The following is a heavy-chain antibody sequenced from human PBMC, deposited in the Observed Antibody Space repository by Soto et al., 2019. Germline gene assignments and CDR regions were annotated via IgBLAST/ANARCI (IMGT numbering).Heavy chain of an antibody. CDR3: ARDYTHGGRYYYDGMDV. V-gene: IGHV3-30-3*01. J-gene: IGHJ6*02. CDR2: ISYDGSNK. Sequence: QVQLVESGGGVVQPGRSLRLSCAASGFTFSSYAMHWVRQAPGKGLEWVAVISYDGSNKYYADTVKGRFTISREHSKNTLYLQMNSLRAEDTAGYYCARDYTHGGRYYYDGMDVWGQGTTVTVSS. D-gene: IGHD3-16*01. CDR1: GFTFSSYA.